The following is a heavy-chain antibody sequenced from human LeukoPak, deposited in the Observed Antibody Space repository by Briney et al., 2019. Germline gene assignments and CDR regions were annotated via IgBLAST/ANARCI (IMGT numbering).Heavy chain of an antibody. Sequence: GVSLRLSCAASGFTFSSYWMHWVRQAPGKGLVWVSRTNSDVSSTSYADSVKGRLTISRDNAKNTLYLQMTSLRPEDTAVYYCARGNYDFWSGPQDYWGQGTLVTVSS. D-gene: IGHD3-3*01. J-gene: IGHJ4*02. CDR1: GFTFSSYW. CDR2: TNSDVSST. CDR3: ARGNYDFWSGPQDY. V-gene: IGHV3-74*01.